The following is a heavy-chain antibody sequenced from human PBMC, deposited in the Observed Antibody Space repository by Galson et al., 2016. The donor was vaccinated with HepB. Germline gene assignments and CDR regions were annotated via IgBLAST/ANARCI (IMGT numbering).Heavy chain of an antibody. Sequence: SLRLSCAASGFPFSSYGMHWVRQAPGKGLEWVAAIWYDGSNIDYADSVRGRFTISRDITKNTLYLQMNSLRAEDTAVYYCAREGQAAMNYLGYWGQGNLVTVPS. J-gene: IGHJ4*02. CDR1: GFPFSSYG. CDR2: IWYDGSNI. V-gene: IGHV3-33*01. CDR3: AREGQAAMNYLGY. D-gene: IGHD2-2*01.